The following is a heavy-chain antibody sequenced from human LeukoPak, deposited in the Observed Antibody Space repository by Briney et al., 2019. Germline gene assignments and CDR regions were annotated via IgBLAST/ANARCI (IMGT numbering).Heavy chain of an antibody. CDR3: AREGDSSSTY. Sequence: SETLSLTCTVSGGSISSYYWSWIRQPPGKGLEWIGYIYYSGSTYYNPSLKSRVTISVDTSKNQFSLKLSSVTAADTAVYYCAREGDSSSTYWGQGTLVTVSS. J-gene: IGHJ4*02. V-gene: IGHV4-59*12. CDR1: GGSISSYY. CDR2: IYYSGST. D-gene: IGHD6-13*01.